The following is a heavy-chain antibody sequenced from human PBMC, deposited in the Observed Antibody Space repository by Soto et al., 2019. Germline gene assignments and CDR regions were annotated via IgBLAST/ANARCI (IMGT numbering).Heavy chain of an antibody. CDR1: GGSISSGHW. Sequence: QVELQESGPGLVKTSGALSLTWAVSGGSISSGHWWSWVRQPPGEGLEWIGEIFQSGTSNYNPSVESRVIISMDKSKNQFSLEVISVTAADTAVYFCARHIAVAGTRGFDYWGQGTLVTVSS. J-gene: IGHJ4*02. D-gene: IGHD6-19*01. CDR3: ARHIAVAGTRGFDY. CDR2: IFQSGTS. V-gene: IGHV4-4*02.